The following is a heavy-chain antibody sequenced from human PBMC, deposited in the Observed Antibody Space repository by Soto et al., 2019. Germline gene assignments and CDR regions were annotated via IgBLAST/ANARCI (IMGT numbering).Heavy chain of an antibody. D-gene: IGHD2-2*02. J-gene: IGHJ6*02. CDR3: ARAVVPAAIVQFYYYGMDV. CDR1: GYTFTSYY. V-gene: IGHV1-46*01. CDR2: INPSGGST. Sequence: ASVKVSCKXSGYTFTSYYMHWVRQAPGQGLEWMGIINPSGGSTSYAQKFQGRVTMTRDTSTSTVYMELSSLRSEDTAVYYCARAVVPAAIVQFYYYGMDVWGQGTTVTVSS.